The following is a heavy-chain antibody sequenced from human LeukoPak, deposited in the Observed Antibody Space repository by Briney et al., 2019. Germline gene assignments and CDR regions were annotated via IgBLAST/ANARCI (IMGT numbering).Heavy chain of an antibody. D-gene: IGHD3-9*01. CDR1: GGSISSYY. Sequence: SETLSLTCTVSGGSISSYYWSWIRQPPGKGLEWIGYIYYSGSTNYNPSLKSRVTISVDTSKNQFSLMLSSVTAADTAVYYCARTTGSRGFDPWGQGTLVTVSS. V-gene: IGHV4-59*01. J-gene: IGHJ5*02. CDR3: ARTTGSRGFDP. CDR2: IYYSGST.